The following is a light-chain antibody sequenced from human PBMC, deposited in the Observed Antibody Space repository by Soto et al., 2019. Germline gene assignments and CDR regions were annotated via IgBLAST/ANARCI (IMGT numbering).Light chain of an antibody. CDR3: QQYDNLPYT. V-gene: IGKV1-33*01. CDR1: QSISSY. J-gene: IGKJ2*01. Sequence: DIQMTQSPSSLSASVGDRVTITCRASQSISSYLNWYQQKPGKAPKLLIYDASNLETGVPSRFSGSGSGTDFTFTISSLQPEDIATYYCQQYDNLPYTFGQETK. CDR2: DAS.